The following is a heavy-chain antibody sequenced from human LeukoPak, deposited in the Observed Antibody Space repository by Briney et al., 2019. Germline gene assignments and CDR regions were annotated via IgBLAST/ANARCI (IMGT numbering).Heavy chain of an antibody. CDR2: TNEAGGDK. D-gene: IGHD1-1*01. CDR3: AIATTGRGAFGS. J-gene: IGHJ4*02. V-gene: IGHV3-7*01. Sequence: PGGSLRLSCAASGFTFSDFWMSWVRQAPGKGLECVASTNEAGGDKYYVDSVKGRFTISRDNSKNSLSLQMNSLTAEDMAIYYCAIATTGRGAFGSWGQGTLVSVSS. CDR1: GFTFSDFW.